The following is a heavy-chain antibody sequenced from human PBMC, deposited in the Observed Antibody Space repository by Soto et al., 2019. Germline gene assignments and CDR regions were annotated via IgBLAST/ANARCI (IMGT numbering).Heavy chain of an antibody. D-gene: IGHD6-19*01. CDR3: ARGSSSTASGWYFGS. V-gene: IGHV4-30-2*01. CDR2: IYQSGST. Sequence: SETLSLTCAVSGGSISSGGYSWNWIRQPPGKGLEWIGYIYQSGSTYYNPSLKSRVTISVDRSKNQFSLRLTSVTAADTAVYYCARGSSSTASGWYFGSWGQGTLVT. CDR1: GGSISSGGYS. J-gene: IGHJ4*02.